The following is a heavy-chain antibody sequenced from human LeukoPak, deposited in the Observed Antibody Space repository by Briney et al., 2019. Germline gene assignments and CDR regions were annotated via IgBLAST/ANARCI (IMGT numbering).Heavy chain of an antibody. CDR2: IASDGSST. CDR3: ARGRPHGNDY. Sequence: GGYLRLSCAASGFTFSSYWMNWVRQAPGKGLVWVSRIASDGSSTTYADSVKGRFSISRDNAKNTLYLQMNSLRVEDTAVYYCARGRPHGNDYWGQGTLVTVSS. CDR1: GFTFSSYW. J-gene: IGHJ4*02. D-gene: IGHD4-23*01. V-gene: IGHV3-74*01.